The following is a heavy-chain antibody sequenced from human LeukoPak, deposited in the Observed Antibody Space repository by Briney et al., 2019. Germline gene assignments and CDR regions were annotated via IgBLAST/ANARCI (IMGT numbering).Heavy chain of an antibody. D-gene: IGHD6-19*01. CDR2: ISYDGSNK. CDR1: GFTFSSYA. Sequence: PGGSLRLSCAASGFTFSSYAMHWVRQAPGKGLEWVAVISYDGSNKYYADSVKGRVTISRDNSKNTLYLQMNSLRAEDTAVYYCARVGMGIAVAEDAFDIWGQGTMVTVSS. J-gene: IGHJ3*02. V-gene: IGHV3-30-3*01. CDR3: ARVGMGIAVAEDAFDI.